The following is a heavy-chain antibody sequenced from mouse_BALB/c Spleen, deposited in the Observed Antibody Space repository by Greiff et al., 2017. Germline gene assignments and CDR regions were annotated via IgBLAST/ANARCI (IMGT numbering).Heavy chain of an antibody. CDR3: ARFIDLYYFDY. D-gene: IGHD1-1*01. J-gene: IGHJ2*01. V-gene: IGHV1S56*01. CDR1: GYTFTSYY. Sequence: VQLVESGPELVKPGASVRISCKASGYTFTSYYIHWVKQRPGQGLEWIGWIYPGNVNTKYNEKFKGKATLTADKSSSTAYMQLSSLTSEDSAVYFCARFIDLYYFDYWGQGTTLTVSS. CDR2: IYPGNVNT.